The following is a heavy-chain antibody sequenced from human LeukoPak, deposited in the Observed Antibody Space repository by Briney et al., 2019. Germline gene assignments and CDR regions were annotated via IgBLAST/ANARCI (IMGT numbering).Heavy chain of an antibody. Sequence: KTSETLSLTCAVYGGSFSGYYWSWIRQPPGKGLEWIGYIHYRGTTYYNPSLESRVIVSADTSKNQFSLKLSSVTAADTAVYYCAREKAYDSSVSYSNPFDYWGLGTLVTVSS. CDR1: GGSFSGYY. CDR3: AREKAYDSSVSYSNPFDY. J-gene: IGHJ4*02. D-gene: IGHD3-22*01. V-gene: IGHV4-34*09. CDR2: IHYRGTT.